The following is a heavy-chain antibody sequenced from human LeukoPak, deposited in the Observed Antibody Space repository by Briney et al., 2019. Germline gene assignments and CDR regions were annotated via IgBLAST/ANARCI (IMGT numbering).Heavy chain of an antibody. V-gene: IGHV4-4*02. Sequence: SGTLSITCAVSGGSISSSNWWRWVRQPPGKGLEWIREIYHSGSTNYNPSLKSRVTISVDKSKNQFSLKLSSVTAADTAVYYCARMDIVVVPAAMRENYYFDYWGQGTLVTVSS. J-gene: IGHJ4*02. CDR3: ARMDIVVVPAAMRENYYFDY. CDR1: GGSISSSNW. D-gene: IGHD2-2*03. CDR2: IYHSGST.